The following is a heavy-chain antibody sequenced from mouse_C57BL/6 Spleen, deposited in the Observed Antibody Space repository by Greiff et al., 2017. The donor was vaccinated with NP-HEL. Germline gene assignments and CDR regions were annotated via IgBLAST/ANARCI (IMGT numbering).Heavy chain of an antibody. D-gene: IGHD1-1*01. CDR2: ISDGGSYT. V-gene: IGHV5-4*01. Sequence: EVMLVESGGGLVKPGGSLKLSCAASGFTFSSYAMSWVRQTPEKRLEWVATISDGGSYTYYPDNVKGRFTISRDNAKNNLYLQMSHLKSEDTAMYYCARDPGGSSYLFDYWGQGTTLTVSS. CDR1: GFTFSSYA. CDR3: ARDPGGSSYLFDY. J-gene: IGHJ2*01.